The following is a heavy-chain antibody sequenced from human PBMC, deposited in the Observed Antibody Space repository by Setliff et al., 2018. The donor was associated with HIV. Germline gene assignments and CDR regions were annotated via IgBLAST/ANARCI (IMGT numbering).Heavy chain of an antibody. CDR3: ARVPNWGEAPFAFDV. V-gene: IGHV4-31*03. J-gene: IGHJ3*01. CDR1: GFSISSDGFY. Sequence: SETLSLTCTLSGFSISSDGFYWNWIRQRPGKGLEWIGYISGSGITYYNPSLKSRLRISMDTSANQFSVELASVTAADTALYFCARVPNWGEAPFAFDVWGLGTMVTVSS. CDR2: ISGSGIT. D-gene: IGHD7-27*01.